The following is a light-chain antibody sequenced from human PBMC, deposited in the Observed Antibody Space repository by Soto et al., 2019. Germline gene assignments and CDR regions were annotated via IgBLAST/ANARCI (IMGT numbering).Light chain of an antibody. CDR1: QGIGRY. J-gene: IGKJ3*01. V-gene: IGKV3-11*01. CDR3: HQRSNWPLT. Sequence: EIVLTQSPGTLSLSPGESATLSCRASQGIGRYLAWFQQKPGQPPRLLIYDASTRATGIPGRFSGSWSGTDFTLTISSLAPEDFAVYYCHQRSNWPLTFGPGTKVEI. CDR2: DAS.